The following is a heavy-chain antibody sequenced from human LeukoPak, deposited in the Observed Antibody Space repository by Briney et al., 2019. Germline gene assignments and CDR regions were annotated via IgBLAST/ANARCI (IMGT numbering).Heavy chain of an antibody. D-gene: IGHD2-2*01. CDR2: ISSSSSYI. V-gene: IGHV3-21*01. Sequence: GGSLRLSCAASGFTFSSYSMNWVPQAPGKGLEWVSSISSSSSYIYYADSVKGRFTISRDNAKNSLYLQMNSLRAEDTAVYYCAREYCSSTSCEEDYWGQGTLVTVSS. CDR1: GFTFSSYS. J-gene: IGHJ4*02. CDR3: AREYCSSTSCEEDY.